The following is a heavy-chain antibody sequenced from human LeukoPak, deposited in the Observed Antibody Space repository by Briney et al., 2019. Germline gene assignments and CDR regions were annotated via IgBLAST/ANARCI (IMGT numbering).Heavy chain of an antibody. D-gene: IGHD5-24*01. CDR3: ARRSDAYHDYYMDV. CDR1: GFTFSNYG. J-gene: IGHJ6*03. CDR2: IDSVGIST. Sequence: PGGSLRLSCAASGFTFSNYGMHWVRQAPGKGLVWVSRIDSVGISTSYADSVKGRFTISRDNAENTLFLQMNSLRAEDTAVYYCARRSDAYHDYYMDVWGRGTTVTVSS. V-gene: IGHV3-74*01.